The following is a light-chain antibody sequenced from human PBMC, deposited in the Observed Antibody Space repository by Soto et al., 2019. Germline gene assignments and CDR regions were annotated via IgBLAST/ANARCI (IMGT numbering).Light chain of an antibody. V-gene: IGKV3-15*01. CDR2: GAS. CDR3: QHYSTWLWT. Sequence: EIAMTQSPATLSVSPGERATLSCRASQSVDSKLAWYQQKPGQGPRLLIYGASNRATGIPARFSGSGSGTEFTLTISSLQSEDFAVYYCQHYSTWLWTFDQGTKVEIK. CDR1: QSVDSK. J-gene: IGKJ1*01.